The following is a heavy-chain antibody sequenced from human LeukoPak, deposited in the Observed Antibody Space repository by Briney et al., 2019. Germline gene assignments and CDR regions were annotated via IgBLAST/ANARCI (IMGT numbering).Heavy chain of an antibody. CDR2: IYYSGST. CDR3: ARGTTTIFKTFYGMDV. CDR1: GGSISSYY. J-gene: IGHJ6*02. Sequence: PSETLSLTCTVSGGSISSYYWSWIRQPPGKGLEWIGYIYYSGSTNYNPSLKSRVTISVDTSKNQFSLKLSSVAAADTAVYYCARGTTTIFKTFYGMDVWGQGTTVTVSS. D-gene: IGHD3-3*01. V-gene: IGHV4-59*01.